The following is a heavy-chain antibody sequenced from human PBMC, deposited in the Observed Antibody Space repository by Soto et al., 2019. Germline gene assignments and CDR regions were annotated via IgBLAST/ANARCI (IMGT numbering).Heavy chain of an antibody. Sequence: GGSLRLSCTVSGFAFNNYGINWVRQAPGKGLEWVSSISKSDYTYYSDSVKGRFTISRDNAKNSVSLQMNTLRVEDTAVYYCAREDSIIIPAVSDFWGLGTLVTVSS. CDR2: ISKSDYT. CDR3: AREDSIIIPAVSDF. V-gene: IGHV3-21*01. CDR1: GFAFNNYG. D-gene: IGHD3-22*01. J-gene: IGHJ4*02.